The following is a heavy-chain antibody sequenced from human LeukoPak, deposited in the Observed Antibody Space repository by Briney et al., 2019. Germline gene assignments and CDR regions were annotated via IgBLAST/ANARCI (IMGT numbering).Heavy chain of an antibody. Sequence: PSEALSLTCTVSGYSISSGYYWGWIRQPPGKGLEWIGSIYHSGSTYYNPSLKSRVTISVDTSKNQFSLKLSSVTAADTAVYYCAREELGELTSFDYWGQGTLVTVSS. V-gene: IGHV4-38-2*02. CDR2: IYHSGST. CDR3: AREELGELTSFDY. J-gene: IGHJ4*02. D-gene: IGHD3-10*01. CDR1: GYSISSGYY.